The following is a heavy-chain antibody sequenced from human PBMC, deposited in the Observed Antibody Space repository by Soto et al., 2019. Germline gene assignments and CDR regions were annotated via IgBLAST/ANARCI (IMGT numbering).Heavy chain of an antibody. Sequence: SETPSLTCTVSGGSISSSSYYWGWIRQPPGKGLEWIGSIYYSGSTYYNPSLKSRVTISVDTSKNQFSLKLSSVTVADTAVYYCARHRGPMVRGVISNWFDPWGQGTLVTVSS. D-gene: IGHD3-10*01. CDR1: GGSISSSSYY. J-gene: IGHJ5*02. V-gene: IGHV4-39*01. CDR2: IYYSGST. CDR3: ARHRGPMVRGVISNWFDP.